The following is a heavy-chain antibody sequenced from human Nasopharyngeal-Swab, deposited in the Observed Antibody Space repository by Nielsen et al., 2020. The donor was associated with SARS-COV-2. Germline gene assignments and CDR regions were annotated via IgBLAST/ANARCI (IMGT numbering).Heavy chain of an antibody. V-gene: IGHV3-48*01. J-gene: IGHJ3*02. Sequence: GESLKISCAASGFTFSSYSMNWVRQAPGKGLEWVSYISSSSSTIYYADSVKGRFTISRDNAKNSLYLQMNSLRAEDTAVYYCARDGDIVVVPAAIIWEGAFDIWGQGTMVTVSS. CDR1: GFTFSSYS. D-gene: IGHD2-2*02. CDR3: ARDGDIVVVPAAIIWEGAFDI. CDR2: ISSSSSTI.